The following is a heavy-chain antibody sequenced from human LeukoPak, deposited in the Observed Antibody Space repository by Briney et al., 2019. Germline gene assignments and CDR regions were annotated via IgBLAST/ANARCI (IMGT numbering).Heavy chain of an antibody. V-gene: IGHV3-23*01. Sequence: GGSLRLSCAASGFTFTNYAMTWVRQAPGKGLEWVSSISASGVMTYYADSVKGRFTVSRDNSKNSLYLQMNSLRAEDTAMYYCARVYYGSGSLHYYYYYMDVWGKGTAVTISS. CDR3: ARVYYGSGSLHYYYYYMDV. CDR2: ISASGVMT. CDR1: GFTFTNYA. D-gene: IGHD3-10*01. J-gene: IGHJ6*03.